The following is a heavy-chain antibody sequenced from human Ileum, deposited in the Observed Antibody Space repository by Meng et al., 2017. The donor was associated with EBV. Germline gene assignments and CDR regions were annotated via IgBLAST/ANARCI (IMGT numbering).Heavy chain of an antibody. J-gene: IGHJ4*02. D-gene: IGHD1-26*01. CDR1: GDSISSHRW. CDR3: AARVGGSYSGFDL. V-gene: IGHV4-4*02. Sequence: QVHLPEAGPGLVKPSGTLSFTCAVSGDSISSHRWWVWVRQPPTKGPEWIGEIFHVGTGNYNPSLKSRVTISMDTSKNQISLGLTSVTAADTAVYYCAARVGGSYSGFDLWGQGTLVTVFS. CDR2: IFHVGTG.